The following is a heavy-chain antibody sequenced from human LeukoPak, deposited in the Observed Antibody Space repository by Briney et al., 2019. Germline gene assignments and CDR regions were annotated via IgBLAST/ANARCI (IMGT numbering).Heavy chain of an antibody. J-gene: IGHJ4*02. D-gene: IGHD5-12*01. CDR3: AKDLVGYSGYDFDY. CDR2: ISGSGVRT. Sequence: GGSLRLSCAASGFTFNSYGMSWVRQAPGKGPEWVSAISGSGVRTDYADSVKGRFTISRDNSKNTLYLQMNSLRAEDTAVYYCAKDLVGYSGYDFDYWGQGTLVTVSS. V-gene: IGHV3-23*01. CDR1: GFTFNSYG.